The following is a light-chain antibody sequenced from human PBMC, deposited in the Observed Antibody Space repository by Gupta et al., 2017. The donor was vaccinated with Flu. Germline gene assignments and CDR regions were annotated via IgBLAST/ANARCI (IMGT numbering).Light chain of an antibody. V-gene: IGKV2-28*01. CDR3: MQTVQTPKT. J-gene: IGKJ1*01. Sequence: VTPGESASISCRSSQSRLHPNGNNYLAWFLQKPGQSPQLLMYWGSTRASGVPDRFSGSGSGTDFTLKISRVEAEDVGVYYCMQTVQTPKTFGQGTKVEIK. CDR2: WGS. CDR1: QSRLHPNGNNY.